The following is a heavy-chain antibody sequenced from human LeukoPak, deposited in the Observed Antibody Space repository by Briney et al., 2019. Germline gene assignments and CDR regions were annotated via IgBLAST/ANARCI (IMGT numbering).Heavy chain of an antibody. CDR3: ARRQHVSGFPSQFAL. J-gene: IGHJ4*02. D-gene: IGHD3-22*01. Sequence: ASVKVSCKASGYTFTGYYMHWLRQAPGQGLEWMGWINPNSGGTNYAQKFQGWVTMTRDTSISTAYMELTTLTSDDTAVYYCARRQHVSGFPSQFALWGQGTLVTVSS. CDR2: INPNSGGT. V-gene: IGHV1-2*04. CDR1: GYTFTGYY.